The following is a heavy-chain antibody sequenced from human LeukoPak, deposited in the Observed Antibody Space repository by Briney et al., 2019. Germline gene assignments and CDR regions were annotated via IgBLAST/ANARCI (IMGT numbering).Heavy chain of an antibody. CDR2: INSDGSWT. D-gene: IGHD5-24*01. Sequence: GGSLRLSCAASGNYWMHWVRQAPGKGLVWVSHINSDGSWTSYADSVKGRFTISRDNARNTLNLHMISLRAEDTAVYFCVRDGDAYNFDFWGQGVLVTVSS. CDR1: GNYW. V-gene: IGHV3-74*01. J-gene: IGHJ4*02. CDR3: VRDGDAYNFDF.